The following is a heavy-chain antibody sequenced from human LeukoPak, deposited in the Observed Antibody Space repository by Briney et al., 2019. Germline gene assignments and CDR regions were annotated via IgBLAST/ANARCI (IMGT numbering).Heavy chain of an antibody. Sequence: GGSLRLSCAASGFTVSSNYMSWVRQAPGKGLEWVSVIYSGGSTYYADSVKGRFTISRDNSKNTLYLQMNSLRAEDTAVYYCAKGYYDSSGYYTDYWGQGTLVTVSS. J-gene: IGHJ4*02. CDR3: AKGYYDSSGYYTDY. V-gene: IGHV3-53*01. CDR2: IYSGGST. CDR1: GFTVSSNY. D-gene: IGHD3-22*01.